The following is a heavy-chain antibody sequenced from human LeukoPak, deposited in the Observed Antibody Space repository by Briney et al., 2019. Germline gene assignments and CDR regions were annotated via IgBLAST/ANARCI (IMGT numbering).Heavy chain of an antibody. J-gene: IGHJ4*02. D-gene: IGHD6-19*01. CDR1: GFTVSSNY. CDR3: AREAVAVAGHFDY. CDR2: VYSGGRT. V-gene: IGHV3-53*01. Sequence: PGGSLRLSCAASGFTVSSNYMSWVRQAPGKGLEWVSVVYSGGRTYYADSVKDRFTISKDNSKNTLYLQVNSLRAEDTAMYYCAREAVAVAGHFDYWGQGTLVTVSS.